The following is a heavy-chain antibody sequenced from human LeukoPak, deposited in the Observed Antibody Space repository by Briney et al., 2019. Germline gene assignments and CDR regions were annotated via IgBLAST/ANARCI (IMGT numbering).Heavy chain of an antibody. J-gene: IGHJ5*02. V-gene: IGHV4-34*01. D-gene: IGHD3-10*01. CDR3: ARGGAQIWFGELPLS. Sequence: SETLSLTCAVYGGSFSGYYWSWIRQPPGKGLEWIGEINHSGSTNYNPSLKSRVTISVDTSKNQFSLQLSPVAAADTAGYYCARGGAQIWFGELPLSWGQGTLVTVSS. CDR1: GGSFSGYY. CDR2: INHSGST.